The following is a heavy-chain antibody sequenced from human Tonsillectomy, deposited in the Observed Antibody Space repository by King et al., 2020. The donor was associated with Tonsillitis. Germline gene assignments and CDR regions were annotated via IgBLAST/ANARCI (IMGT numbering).Heavy chain of an antibody. CDR2: ISGSGGST. J-gene: IGHJ3*02. V-gene: IGHV3-23*04. Sequence: VQLVESGGGLVQPGGSLRLSCAASGFTFSSYAMSWVRQAPGKRLEWVSAISGSGGSTYYADSVKGRFTISRDNSKNTLYLQMNSLRAEDTAVYYCAKDLIESSGYYYVGDAFDIWGQGTMVTVSS. CDR1: GFTFSSYA. D-gene: IGHD3-22*01. CDR3: AKDLIESSGYYYVGDAFDI.